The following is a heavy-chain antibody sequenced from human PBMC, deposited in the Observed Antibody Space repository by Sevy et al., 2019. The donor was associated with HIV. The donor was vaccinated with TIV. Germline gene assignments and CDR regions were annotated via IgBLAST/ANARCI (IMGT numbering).Heavy chain of an antibody. CDR3: AKPYYYDSSGRNDAFDI. V-gene: IGHV3-30*18. CDR1: GFTFSSYG. J-gene: IGHJ3*02. Sequence: GGSLRLSCAASGFTFSSYGMHWVRQAPGKGLEWVAVISYDGSNKYYADSVKGRFTISRDNSKNTLYLQMNSLRAEDTAVYYCAKPYYYDSSGRNDAFDIWGPGTMVTVSS. D-gene: IGHD3-22*01. CDR2: ISYDGSNK.